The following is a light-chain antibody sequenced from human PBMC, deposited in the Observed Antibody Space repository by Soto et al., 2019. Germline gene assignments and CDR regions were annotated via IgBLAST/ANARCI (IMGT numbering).Light chain of an antibody. Sequence: IVMTQSPVTLSVSPGERATLSCRASQSVSSNLAWYQQKPGQAPRLLIYGASTRATGIPTRFSGGGSGTDFTLTISSLQSEDFGLYFCQQYDKWPLTFGGGTKVDI. V-gene: IGKV3D-15*01. CDR1: QSVSSN. CDR2: GAS. J-gene: IGKJ4*01. CDR3: QQYDKWPLT.